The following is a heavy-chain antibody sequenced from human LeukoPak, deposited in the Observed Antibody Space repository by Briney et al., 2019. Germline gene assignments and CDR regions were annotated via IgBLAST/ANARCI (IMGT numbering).Heavy chain of an antibody. CDR1: GFSFSSYG. CDR3: AKDPRGIAVAGTLEYFQH. Sequence: PGRSLRLSCAASGFSFSSYGMHWVRQAPGKGLEWVAVISYDGSKKYYGDSVKGRFTISRDNSKNTLYLQMNSLRAEDTAVYYCAKDPRGIAVAGTLEYFQHWGQGTLVTVSS. D-gene: IGHD6-19*01. CDR2: ISYDGSKK. V-gene: IGHV3-30*18. J-gene: IGHJ1*01.